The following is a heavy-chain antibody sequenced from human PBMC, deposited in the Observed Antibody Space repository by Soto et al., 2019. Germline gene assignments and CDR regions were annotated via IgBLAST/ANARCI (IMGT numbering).Heavy chain of an antibody. Sequence: GGSLRLSCTASGFTFSNYWMQWVRQAPGKGLVWVSHISPDGSTTSHADSVKGRFTISRDNAKNTLYLQTNSLRAEDMAVYYCARRGVAGALDVWGQGTTVTVSS. CDR1: GFTFSNYW. V-gene: IGHV3-74*01. J-gene: IGHJ6*02. CDR2: ISPDGSTT. D-gene: IGHD2-21*01. CDR3: ARRGVAGALDV.